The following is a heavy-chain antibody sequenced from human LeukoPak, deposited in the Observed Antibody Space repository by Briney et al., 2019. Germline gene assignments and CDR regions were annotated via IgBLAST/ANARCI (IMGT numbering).Heavy chain of an antibody. CDR3: ARDPHYDSEGY. Sequence: ASVKVSCKASGYTFTSYGISWVRQAPGQGLEWMRWISAYNGNTNYAQKPQGRVTMTTDTSTSTAYMELRSLRSDNTAVYYCARDPHYDSEGYWGQGTLVTVSS. CDR1: GYTFTSYG. CDR2: ISAYNGNT. V-gene: IGHV1-18*01. D-gene: IGHD3-22*01. J-gene: IGHJ4*02.